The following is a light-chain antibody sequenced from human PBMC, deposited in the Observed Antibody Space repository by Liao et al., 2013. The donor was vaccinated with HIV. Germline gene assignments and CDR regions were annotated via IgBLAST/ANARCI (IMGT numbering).Light chain of an antibody. CDR2: YER. J-gene: IGLJ3*02. V-gene: IGLV3-21*04. Sequence: YVLTQPPSVSVAPGQTAVITCGGNNIGSRGVHWYQQRPGQAPVLVIYYERNRPSGIPERISGSISGNTATLTISGVETGDEADYYCQVWDHSSDQGVFGGGTKLTVL. CDR3: QVWDHSSDQGV. CDR1: NIGSRG.